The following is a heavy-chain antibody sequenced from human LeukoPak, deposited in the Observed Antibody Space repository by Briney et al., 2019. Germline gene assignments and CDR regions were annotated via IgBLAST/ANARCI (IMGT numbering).Heavy chain of an antibody. CDR3: ARDYYYGSGFLGMDV. Sequence: SETLSLTCAVYGGSFSGYYWSWIRQPPGKGLEWIGSTYHSGSTYYNPSLKSRVTISVDTSKNQFSLKLSSVTAADTAVYYCARDYYYGSGFLGMDVWGQGTTVTVSS. CDR2: TYHSGST. D-gene: IGHD3-10*01. CDR1: GGSFSGYY. J-gene: IGHJ6*02. V-gene: IGHV4-34*01.